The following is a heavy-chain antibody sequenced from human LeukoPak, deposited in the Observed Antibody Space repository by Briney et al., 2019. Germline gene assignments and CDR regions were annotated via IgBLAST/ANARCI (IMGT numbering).Heavy chain of an antibody. CDR3: ARDGRFFEWYIRGDGYFDY. Sequence: SVTVSCKASGYSFTIYYMHWGRHAPGQGLEWVGIINLSGGGTSYAQQFQGRVTMTRAMSTSTVYMELSSLRSEDTAVSYCARDGRFFEWYIRGDGYFDYWGQGTLVTVSS. V-gene: IGHV1-46*01. CDR2: INLSGGGT. J-gene: IGHJ4*02. D-gene: IGHD3-3*01. CDR1: GYSFTIYY.